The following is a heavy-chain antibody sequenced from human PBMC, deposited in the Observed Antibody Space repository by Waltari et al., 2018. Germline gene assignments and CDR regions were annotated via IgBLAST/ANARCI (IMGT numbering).Heavy chain of an antibody. CDR2: INHSGST. V-gene: IGHV4-34*01. J-gene: IGHJ3*02. CDR1: GGSFSGYY. CDR3: ARETEYSSSWDRTGAFDI. D-gene: IGHD6-13*01. Sequence: QVQLPQWGAGLLKPSETLSLTCGVHGGSFSGYYWSWIRPPPGEGLEWIGEINHSGSTNYNPSLKSRVTISVDTSKNQFSLKLSSVTAADTAVYYCARETEYSSSWDRTGAFDIWGQGTMVTVSS.